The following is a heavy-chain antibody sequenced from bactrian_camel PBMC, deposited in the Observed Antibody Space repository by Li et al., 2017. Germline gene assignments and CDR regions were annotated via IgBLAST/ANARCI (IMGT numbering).Heavy chain of an antibody. CDR3: AVETDTLSSGGTCVKRRYNY. D-gene: IGHD2*01. V-gene: IGHV3S40*01. CDR2: INSGAITT. CDR1: GFIFSSYD. Sequence: VQLVESGGGLVQPGGSLRLSCTASGFIFSSYDMNWVRQAPGKGLEWVSDINSGAITTHYANSAKGRFTIAQDSAKNIVYLQMNSLQPDDTAMYYCAVETDTLSSGGTCVKRRYNYWGQGTQVTVS. J-gene: IGHJ4*01.